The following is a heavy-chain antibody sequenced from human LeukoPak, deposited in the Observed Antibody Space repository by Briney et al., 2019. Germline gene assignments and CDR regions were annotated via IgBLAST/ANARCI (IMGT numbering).Heavy chain of an antibody. V-gene: IGHV3-30*03. J-gene: IGHJ3*02. CDR2: ISYDGSNK. CDR3: ARDVSSSWEEYAFDI. Sequence: GGSLRLSCAASGFTFSSYGMHWVRQAPGKGLEWVAVISYDGSNKYYADSVKGRFTISRDNSKNTLYLQMNSLRAEDTAVYYCARDVSSSWEEYAFDIWGQGTMVTVSS. D-gene: IGHD6-13*01. CDR1: GFTFSSYG.